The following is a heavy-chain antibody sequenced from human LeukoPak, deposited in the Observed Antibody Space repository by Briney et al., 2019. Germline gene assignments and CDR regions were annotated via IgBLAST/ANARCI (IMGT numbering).Heavy chain of an antibody. D-gene: IGHD3-10*01. Sequence: GGSLRLSCAASGFTFSDYYMSWIRQAPGKGLEWVSYISSSGSTIYYADSVKGRFTISRDNAKNSLYLQMNSLRAEDTAVYYCARDRADYYGSGTAVVGNFWGQGTLVTVSS. J-gene: IGHJ4*02. CDR1: GFTFSDYY. CDR3: ARDRADYYGSGTAVVGNF. CDR2: ISSSGSTI. V-gene: IGHV3-11*04.